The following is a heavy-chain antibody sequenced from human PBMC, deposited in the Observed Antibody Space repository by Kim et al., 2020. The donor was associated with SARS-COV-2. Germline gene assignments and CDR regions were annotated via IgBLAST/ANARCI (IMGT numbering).Heavy chain of an antibody. V-gene: IGHV3-23*01. J-gene: IGHJ6*02. CDR2: ISGSGGST. CDR3: AKLVSGYCSSTSCYVHYYYGMDV. CDR1: GFTFSSYA. Sequence: GGSLRLSCAASGFTFSSYAMSWVRQAPGKGLEWVSAISGSGGSTYYADSVKGRFTISRDNSKNTLYLQMNSLRAEDTAVYYCAKLVSGYCSSTSCYVHYYYGMDVWGQGTTVTVSS. D-gene: IGHD2-2*01.